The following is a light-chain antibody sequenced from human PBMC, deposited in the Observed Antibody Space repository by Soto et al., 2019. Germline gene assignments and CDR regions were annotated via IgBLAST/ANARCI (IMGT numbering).Light chain of an antibody. CDR2: DAS. V-gene: IGKV1-33*01. CDR1: QDISNY. J-gene: IGKJ2*01. CDR3: LQYNNLPLT. Sequence: DIQMTQSPSSLSASVGDRVTITCQASQDISNYLNWYQQKPGKAPKLLIYDASNLETGVPSRFSGSGSGTDFTFTISSLQPEDIATYCCLQYNNLPLTFGQGAKLEIE.